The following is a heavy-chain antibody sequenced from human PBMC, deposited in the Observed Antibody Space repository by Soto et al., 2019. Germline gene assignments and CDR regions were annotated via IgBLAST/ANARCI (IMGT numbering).Heavy chain of an antibody. CDR1: GFTFSSYA. CDR2: ISYDGSNK. V-gene: IGHV3-30-3*01. CDR3: TRVPSSRGRAHLDY. D-gene: IGHD5-12*01. J-gene: IGHJ4*02. Sequence: QVQQVESGGGVVQPGRSLRLSCAASGFTFSSYAMHWVRQAPGKGLEWVAVISYDGSNKYYADSVKGRFTISRDNSKNTVDLPTNSLIAEHTTAYYWTRVPSSRGRAHLDYWGQGTLVTVSS.